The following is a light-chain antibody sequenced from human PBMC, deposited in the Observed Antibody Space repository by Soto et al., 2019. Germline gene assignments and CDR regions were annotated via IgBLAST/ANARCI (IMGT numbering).Light chain of an antibody. V-gene: IGKV1-5*03. J-gene: IGKJ1*01. CDR2: KAS. CDR1: QTISSW. Sequence: RSTLSASVGDRVTITGRASQTISSWLGWYQQKPGKAPKLLIYKASSLESGVPSRFSGSGSGTELTLTISSLQPDDFATYYCQQYRTFGQGTKGDI. CDR3: QQYRT.